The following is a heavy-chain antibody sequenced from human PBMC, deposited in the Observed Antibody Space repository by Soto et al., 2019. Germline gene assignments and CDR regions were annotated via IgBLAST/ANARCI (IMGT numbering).Heavy chain of an antibody. J-gene: IGHJ4*02. V-gene: IGHV2-5*08. D-gene: IGHD3-10*01. CDR2: IYWDDDE. CDR1: GGSISSSYW. CDR3: ALRPRGFSYYFHY. Sequence: TLSLTCTVSGGSISSSYWSWIRQPPGKALEWLALIYWDDDEGYSPSLKSRLTITKDTSKNQVVLTMTNMDPVDTATYYCALRPRGFSYYFHYWGQGTLVTVFS.